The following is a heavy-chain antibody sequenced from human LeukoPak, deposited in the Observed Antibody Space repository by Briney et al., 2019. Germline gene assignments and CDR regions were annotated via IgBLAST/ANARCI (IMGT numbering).Heavy chain of an antibody. CDR2: ISGSSSFI. CDR1: GLTVSSNY. D-gene: IGHD3-22*01. CDR3: ASYYDSSGYSVL. V-gene: IGHV3-21*01. Sequence: GGSLRLSCAVSGLTVSSNYMSWVRQAPGKGLEWVSSISGSSSFIYNADSVKGRFTISRDNAKNSVYLQMSRLRAEDTAVYYCASYYDSSGYSVLWGQGTTVTVSS. J-gene: IGHJ6*02.